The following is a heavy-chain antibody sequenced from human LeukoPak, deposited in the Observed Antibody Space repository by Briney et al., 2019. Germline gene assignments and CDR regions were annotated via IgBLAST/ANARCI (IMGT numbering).Heavy chain of an antibody. CDR1: GFTFSSYG. J-gene: IGHJ4*02. CDR2: IWYDGSNK. V-gene: IGHV3-33*01. CDR3: ARGTYYDFWSPDY. D-gene: IGHD3-3*01. Sequence: PGGALRLSCAASGFTFSSYGMHWVRQAPGTGLEWVAVIWYDGSNKYYADSVKGRLTISRDNSKNTLYLQMNSLRAEDTAVYYCARGTYYDFWSPDYWGQGTLVTVSS.